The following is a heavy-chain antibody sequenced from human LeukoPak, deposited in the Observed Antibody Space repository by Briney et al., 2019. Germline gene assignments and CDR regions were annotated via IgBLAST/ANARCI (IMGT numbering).Heavy chain of an antibody. Sequence: GGSLRLSCAASGFTFSSYGMHWVRQAPGKGLEWVTVIWYDGSNKYYADSVKGRFTISRDKSKNTLYLQMNSLRAEDTAVYYCAKSASVSSGSPSFDYWGEGTLVTVSS. J-gene: IGHJ4*02. V-gene: IGHV3-33*03. CDR1: GFTFSSYG. CDR2: IWYDGSNK. D-gene: IGHD3-22*01. CDR3: AKSASVSSGSPSFDY.